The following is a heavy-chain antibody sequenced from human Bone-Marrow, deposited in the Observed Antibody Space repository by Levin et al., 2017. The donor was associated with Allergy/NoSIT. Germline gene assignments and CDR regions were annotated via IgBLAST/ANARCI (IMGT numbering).Heavy chain of an antibody. Sequence: NPGESLKISCEASGYTFTNYYIHWVRQAPGRGVEWMGGINPTGGRTNYAQMFQGRVSMTRDTSTSTVYMELSSLRVEDTAVYYCARAGINPEYSSTWYFEYWGQGTEVTVSS. J-gene: IGHJ4*02. CDR2: INPTGGRT. D-gene: IGHD6-6*01. CDR3: ARAGINPEYSSTWYFEY. V-gene: IGHV1-46*01. CDR1: GYTFTNYY.